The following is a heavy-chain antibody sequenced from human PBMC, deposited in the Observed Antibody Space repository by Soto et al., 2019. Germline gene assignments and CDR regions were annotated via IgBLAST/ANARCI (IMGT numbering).Heavy chain of an antibody. D-gene: IGHD6-19*01. CDR2: ISSNGGNT. V-gene: IGHV3-64D*06. J-gene: IGHJ4*02. Sequence: HPGGSLRLSCSASGFTFSSSAMHWVRQAPGKRLEYVSAISSNGGNTYYADSVKGRFTISRDNSKNTLYLQMNSLRAEDTAVYYCVKEHRNGWSYFDYWGQGTLVTVSS. CDR1: GFTFSSSA. CDR3: VKEHRNGWSYFDY.